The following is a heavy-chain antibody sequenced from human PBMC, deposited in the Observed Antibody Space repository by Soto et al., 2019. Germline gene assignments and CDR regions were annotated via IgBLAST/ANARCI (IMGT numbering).Heavy chain of an antibody. CDR2: INPSDSYT. CDR3: ASAPAGDSSFDY. V-gene: IGHV5-10-1*01. CDR1: AYSFTSYW. Sequence: PGESLKISCKGSAYSFTSYWISWVRQMPGKGLEWMGRINPSDSYTNYSPSFQGHVTISADKSISTAYLQWSSLKASDTAMYYCASAPAGDSSFDYWGQGTLVTVS. J-gene: IGHJ4*02. D-gene: IGHD2-21*02.